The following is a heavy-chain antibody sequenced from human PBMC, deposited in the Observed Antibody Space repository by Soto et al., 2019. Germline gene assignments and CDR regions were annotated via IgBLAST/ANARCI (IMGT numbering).Heavy chain of an antibody. CDR1: GGSISSSPYY. CDR2: IYYSGTT. V-gene: IGHV4-39*01. J-gene: IGHJ4*02. D-gene: IGHD3-22*01. CDR3: ARHRQYYDTSGYQQRYFDY. Sequence: PSETLSLTCSVSGGSISSSPYYWGWIRQPPGKGLEWLGTIYYSGTTSYNPSLKGRVIISVDTSNNQLFLKLRSVTAADTAVYYCARHRQYYDTSGYQQRYFDYWGQGTQVTVS.